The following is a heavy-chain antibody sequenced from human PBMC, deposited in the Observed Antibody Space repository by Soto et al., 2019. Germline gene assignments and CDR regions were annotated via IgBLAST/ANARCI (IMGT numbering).Heavy chain of an antibody. D-gene: IGHD1-26*01. CDR2: IYYNGNT. CDR1: GGSIDSSNY. CDR3: TRQPSSGRVWFDP. J-gene: IGHJ5*01. V-gene: IGHV4-39*01. Sequence: QLQLQESGPGLVKPSETLSLTCTVSGGSIDSSNYWGWIRQPPGKGLEWIGSIYYNGNTYYNSYLKSRVTISVDTSKNQFSLKMSSVTAADTAVYYCTRQPSSGRVWFDPWGQGTLVTVSS.